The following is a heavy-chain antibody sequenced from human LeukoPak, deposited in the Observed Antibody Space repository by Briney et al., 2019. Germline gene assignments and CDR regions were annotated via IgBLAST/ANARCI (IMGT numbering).Heavy chain of an antibody. CDR2: ISYDGSNK. Sequence: GGSLRLSCAASGFTFSSYAMHWVRQAPGKGLEWVAVISYDGSNKYYADSVKGRFTISRDNAKNSLYLQMNSLRDEDTAVYYCARDLSPFLYYDSSGYYGAQHWGQGTLVTVSS. CDR3: ARDLSPFLYYDSSGYYGAQH. CDR1: GFTFSSYA. D-gene: IGHD3-22*01. J-gene: IGHJ1*01. V-gene: IGHV3-30-3*01.